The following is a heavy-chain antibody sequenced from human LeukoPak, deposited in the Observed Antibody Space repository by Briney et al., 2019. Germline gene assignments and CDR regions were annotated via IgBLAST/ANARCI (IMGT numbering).Heavy chain of an antibody. CDR3: ARVRGEYQLLWGENYFDY. CDR1: GYTFTGYY. J-gene: IGHJ4*02. V-gene: IGHV1-2*02. CDR2: INPNSGGT. D-gene: IGHD2-2*01. Sequence: ASVKVSCKASGYTFTGYYMHWVRQAPGQGLEWMGWINPNSGGTNYAQKFQGRVTMTRDTSISTAYMKLSRLRSDDTAMYYCARVRGEYQLLWGENYFDYWGQGTLVTVSS.